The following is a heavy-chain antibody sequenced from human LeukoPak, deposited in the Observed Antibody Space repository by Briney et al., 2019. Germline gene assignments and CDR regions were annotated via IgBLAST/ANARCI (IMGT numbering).Heavy chain of an antibody. CDR2: IYHSGST. CDR1: GGSISSGGYS. V-gene: IGHV4-30-2*01. J-gene: IGHJ1*01. CDR3: ARADYDSSFEYFQH. D-gene: IGHD3-22*01. Sequence: SETLSLTCAVSGGSISSGGYSWSWIRQPPGKGLEWIGYIYHSGSTYYNPSLKSRVTISVDRSKNQFSLKLSSVTAADTAVYYCARADYDSSFEYFQHWGQGTLVTVSS.